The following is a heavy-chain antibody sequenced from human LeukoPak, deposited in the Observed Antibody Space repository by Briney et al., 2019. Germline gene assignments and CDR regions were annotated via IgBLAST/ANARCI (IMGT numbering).Heavy chain of an antibody. D-gene: IGHD3-3*01. CDR1: GGSISSYY. V-gene: IGHV4-4*07. J-gene: IGHJ6*03. Sequence: SETLSLTCTVSGGSISSYYWSWIRQPAGKGLEWIGRIYTSGSTNYHPSRKSRVTMSVDTPKNQFSLKMSSVTAADTAVYYCARVSPHGPDSEFTKLRSYYDFWSGYYYYYMDVWGKGTTVTVSS. CDR3: ARVSPHGPDSEFTKLRSYYDFWSGYYYYYMDV. CDR2: IYTSGST.